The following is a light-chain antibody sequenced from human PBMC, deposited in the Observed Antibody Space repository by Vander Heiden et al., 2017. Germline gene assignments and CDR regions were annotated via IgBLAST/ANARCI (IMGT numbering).Light chain of an antibody. V-gene: IGKV1-6*01. CDR2: AAS. Sequence: AIQMTQSPSTLSAAVGDRVTITCRASQSIKNYLGWYQQKPGKAPNLLIYAASSLQSGVPSRFSGSGSGTDFTLIISSLQPEDFATYYCLQDYSYPRTFGQGTKVDIK. J-gene: IGKJ1*01. CDR1: QSIKNY. CDR3: LQDYSYPRT.